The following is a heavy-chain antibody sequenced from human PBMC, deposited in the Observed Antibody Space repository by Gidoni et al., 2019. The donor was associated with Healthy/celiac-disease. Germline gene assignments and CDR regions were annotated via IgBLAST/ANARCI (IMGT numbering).Heavy chain of an antibody. CDR1: GFPFAYYA. D-gene: IGHD5-18*01. CDR3: VKGSWTWIQPEVDY. J-gene: IGHJ4*02. Sequence: EVQLVESGGGLVQPGRSLRLSCAASGFPFAYYALHWVRQAPGKGLEWVSGISWNSGTTEYADSVRGRFTISRDNAKNSLYLQMNSLRPEDTALYYCVKGSWTWIQPEVDYWGQGTLVTVSS. V-gene: IGHV3-9*01. CDR2: ISWNSGTT.